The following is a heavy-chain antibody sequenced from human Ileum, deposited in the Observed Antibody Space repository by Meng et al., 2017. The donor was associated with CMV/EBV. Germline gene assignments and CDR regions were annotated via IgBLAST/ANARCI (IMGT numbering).Heavy chain of an antibody. D-gene: IGHD2-2*01. Sequence: SGFTFSSYGMHWVRQAPGKGLEWVAFIRYDGSNKYYADSVKGRFTISRDNSKNTLYLQMNSLRAEDTAVYYCAKLVKVVPAEGYFDYWGQGTLVTVSS. CDR1: GFTFSSYG. V-gene: IGHV3-30*02. CDR2: IRYDGSNK. CDR3: AKLVKVVPAEGYFDY. J-gene: IGHJ4*02.